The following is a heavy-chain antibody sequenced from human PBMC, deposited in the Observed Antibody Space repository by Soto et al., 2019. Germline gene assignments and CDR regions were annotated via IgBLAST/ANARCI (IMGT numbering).Heavy chain of an antibody. CDR3: AREGYYCSGSYYNLTGFDP. J-gene: IGHJ5*02. CDR2: INTNTGNP. D-gene: IGHD3-10*01. CDR1: GYTFTSYA. Sequence: QVQLVQSGSELKKPGASVKVSCKASGYTFTSYAMNWVRQAPGQGLEWMGWINTNTGNPTYAQGFTGRFVFSLDTPVSTANLQICSLKAEDTAVYYCAREGYYCSGSYYNLTGFDPWGQGTLVTVSS. V-gene: IGHV7-4-1*01.